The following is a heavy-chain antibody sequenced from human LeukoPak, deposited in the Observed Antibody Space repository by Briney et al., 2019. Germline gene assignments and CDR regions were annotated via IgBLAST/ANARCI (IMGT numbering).Heavy chain of an antibody. D-gene: IGHD6-13*01. CDR1: GGSISSYY. CDR3: ARDTSPHSSSWFLGR. J-gene: IGHJ4*02. V-gene: IGHV4-59*12. CDR2: IYYSGST. Sequence: PSETLSLTCTVSGGSISSYYWSWIRQPPGKGLEWIGYIYYSGSTNYNPSLKSLVTISVDTSKNQFSLKLSSVTAADTAVYYCARDTSPHSSSWFLGRWGQGTLVTVSS.